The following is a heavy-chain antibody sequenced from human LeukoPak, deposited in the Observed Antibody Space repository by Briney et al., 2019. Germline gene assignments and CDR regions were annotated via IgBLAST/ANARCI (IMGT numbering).Heavy chain of an antibody. Sequence: SSVKVSCKASGYTFTSYDINWVRQATGQGLEWMGWMNPNSGNTGYAQKFQGRVTMTRNPSISTAYMELSSLRSEVTAVYYCARTGSEYSGSYRYYYYYYYMDVWGKGTTVTVSS. V-gene: IGHV1-8*01. CDR2: MNPNSGNT. D-gene: IGHD1-26*01. CDR3: ARTGSEYSGSYRYYYYYYYMDV. CDR1: GYTFTSYD. J-gene: IGHJ6*03.